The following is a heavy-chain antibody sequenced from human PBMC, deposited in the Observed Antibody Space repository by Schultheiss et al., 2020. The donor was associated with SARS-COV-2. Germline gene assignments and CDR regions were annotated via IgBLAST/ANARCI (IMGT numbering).Heavy chain of an antibody. J-gene: IGHJ6*02. Sequence: GGSLRLSCAASGFTFSNAWMSWVRQAPGKGLEWLSYISSSGTSIYYADSVKGRFTTSRDNAKNSLYLQMNSLRDEETAVYYCAREATKFYGMDVWGQGTTVTVSS. CDR2: ISSSGTSI. CDR1: GFTFSNAW. V-gene: IGHV3-48*02. D-gene: IGHD1-26*01. CDR3: AREATKFYGMDV.